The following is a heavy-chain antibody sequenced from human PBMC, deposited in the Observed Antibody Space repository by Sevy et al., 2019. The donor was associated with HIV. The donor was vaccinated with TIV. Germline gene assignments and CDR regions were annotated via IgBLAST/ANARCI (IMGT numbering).Heavy chain of an antibody. CDR2: ISYDGSNK. V-gene: IGHV3-30-3*01. Sequence: GGSLRLSCAASKFTFSSHAMHWVRQAPGKGLEWVAVISYDGSNKYFADSVKGRFTISRDNSKNTLYLQMDSLRAEDTAIYYCAKAGGGWNYFDYSGQGTLVTVSS. CDR1: KFTFSSHA. CDR3: AKAGGGWNYFDY. D-gene: IGHD6-19*01. J-gene: IGHJ4*02.